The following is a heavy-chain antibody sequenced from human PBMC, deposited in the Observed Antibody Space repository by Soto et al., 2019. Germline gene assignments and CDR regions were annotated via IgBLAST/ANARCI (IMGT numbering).Heavy chain of an antibody. Sequence: EVQLVESGGGLVKPGGSLRLSCAASGFSFTNAWMSWVRQAPGKGLEWVGRIKSKIDGGITDFSAPVKGRFTISRDDSKDTLYLQMNSLKTEDTAVYYCTTEATQRFCDGGPCYTLQTKIHDSWGQGALVTVSS. CDR3: TTEATQRFCDGGPCYTLQTKIHDS. D-gene: IGHD2-15*01. CDR2: IKSKIDGGIT. CDR1: GFSFTNAW. V-gene: IGHV3-15*01. J-gene: IGHJ4*02.